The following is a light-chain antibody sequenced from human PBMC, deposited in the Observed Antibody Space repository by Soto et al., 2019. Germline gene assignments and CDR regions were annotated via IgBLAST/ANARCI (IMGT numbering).Light chain of an antibody. J-gene: IGLJ1*01. CDR1: SSNIGAGYH. Sequence: SVLTQPPSVSGAPGQRVTISCTGSSSNIGAGYHVHWYQQLPGAAPKLLIFGDSNRPSGVPDRFSGSKSGTSASLAITGLQADDEADYYCQSSDSRLSGSDVFGTGTKV. CDR3: QSSDSRLSGSDV. CDR2: GDS. V-gene: IGLV1-40*01.